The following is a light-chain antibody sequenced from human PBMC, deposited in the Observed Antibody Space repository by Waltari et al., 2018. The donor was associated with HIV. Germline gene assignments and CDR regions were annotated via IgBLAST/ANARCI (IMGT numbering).Light chain of an antibody. CDR1: QSVSSY. Sequence: EIVLTQSPATLSLSLGERATLSCRASQSVSSYLAWYQQKPGQAPRLLIYDASNRATGIPARFIGSGSGTDFTLTISSLEPEDFAVYSCQQHSSWPLTFGGGTKVEIK. CDR2: DAS. CDR3: QQHSSWPLT. V-gene: IGKV3-11*01. J-gene: IGKJ4*01.